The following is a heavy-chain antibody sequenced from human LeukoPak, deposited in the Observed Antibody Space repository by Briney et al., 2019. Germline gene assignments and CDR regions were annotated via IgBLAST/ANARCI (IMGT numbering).Heavy chain of an antibody. J-gene: IGHJ4*02. CDR2: ISSSTSYI. V-gene: IGHV3-21*01. D-gene: IGHD4-17*01. CDR3: ARAGGSTVSHSDY. CDR1: GFTFSSYS. Sequence: GESLRLSCAASGFTFSSYSMNWIRQAPGKGLEWVSSISSSTSYIYYADSVKGRFTISKDNAKNSLYLQMNSLRAEDTAVYYCARAGGSTVSHSDYWGQGTLVTVSS.